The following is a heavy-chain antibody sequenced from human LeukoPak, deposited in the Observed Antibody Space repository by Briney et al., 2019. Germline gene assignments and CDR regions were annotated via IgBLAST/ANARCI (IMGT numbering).Heavy chain of an antibody. Sequence: TGRSLRLSCAASGFTFSSYGMHWVRQAPGKGLEWVAVIWYDGSNKYYADSVKGRFTISRDNSKNTLYLQMNSLRAEDTAVYYCARTPYYYDSSGYYGYYYYGMDVWGQGTTVTVSS. V-gene: IGHV3-33*01. CDR3: ARTPYYYDSSGYYGYYYYGMDV. CDR2: IWYDGSNK. J-gene: IGHJ6*02. D-gene: IGHD3-22*01. CDR1: GFTFSSYG.